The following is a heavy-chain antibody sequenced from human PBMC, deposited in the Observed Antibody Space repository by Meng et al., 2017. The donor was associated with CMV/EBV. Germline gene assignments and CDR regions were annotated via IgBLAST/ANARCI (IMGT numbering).Heavy chain of an antibody. CDR3: ARVPGPWVMDV. CDR2: IKQHGSEK. Sequence: GGSLRLSCAASGFNFSAYWMIWVRQAPGKGLEWVANIKQHGSEKYYVDSVKGRFTISRDDAKNSLYLQMNSLRVEDTAVYYCARVPGPWVMDVWGQGTTVTVSS. D-gene: IGHD7-27*01. J-gene: IGHJ6*02. CDR1: GFNFSAYW. V-gene: IGHV3-7*01.